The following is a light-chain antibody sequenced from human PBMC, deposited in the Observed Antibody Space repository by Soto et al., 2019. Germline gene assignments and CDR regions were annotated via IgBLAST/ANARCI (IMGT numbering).Light chain of an antibody. Sequence: EIVLTQSPATLSLSPGERATLSCRASQSVSTYLAWYQQKPAQPPRLLIFDVSNRAAGIPARFSGSGSGTDFTLTISSLEPEDFATYSCQQTYRTPLTFGGGTKVEIK. J-gene: IGKJ4*01. CDR3: QQTYRTPLT. CDR1: QSVSTY. CDR2: DVS. V-gene: IGKV3-11*01.